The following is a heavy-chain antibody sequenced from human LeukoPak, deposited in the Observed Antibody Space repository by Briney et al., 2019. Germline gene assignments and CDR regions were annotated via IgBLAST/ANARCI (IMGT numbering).Heavy chain of an antibody. CDR1: GFTFSTYV. J-gene: IGHJ6*02. CDR2: IWDDGNNK. Sequence: PGRSLRLSCAASGFTFSTYVMHWVRQAPGKGLDWVALIWDDGNNKYYADSVKVRFTISRDNSKNTLYLQMNSLRAEDTAVYYCARDGIAAAGQYYCYGMDVWGQGTTVTVSS. V-gene: IGHV3-33*01. D-gene: IGHD6-13*01. CDR3: ARDGIAAAGQYYCYGMDV.